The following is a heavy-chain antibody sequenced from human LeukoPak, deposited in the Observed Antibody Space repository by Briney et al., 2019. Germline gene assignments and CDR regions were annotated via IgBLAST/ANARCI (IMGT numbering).Heavy chain of an antibody. CDR2: INAGNGNT. Sequence: ASVKVSCKASGYTFTSYAMHWVRQAPGQRLEWMGWINAGNGNTKYSQKFQGRVTITRDTSASTAYMELSSLRSEDTAVYYCAREFSSSWYRGPYMDVWGKGTTVTVSS. CDR1: GYTFTSYA. V-gene: IGHV1-3*01. J-gene: IGHJ6*03. D-gene: IGHD6-13*01. CDR3: AREFSSSWYRGPYMDV.